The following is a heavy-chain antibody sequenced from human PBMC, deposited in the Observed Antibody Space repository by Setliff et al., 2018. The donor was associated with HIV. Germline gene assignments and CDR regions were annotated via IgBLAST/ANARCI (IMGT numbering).Heavy chain of an antibody. CDR1: GGSISSSSYY. D-gene: IGHD4-17*01. V-gene: IGHV4-39*01. CDR3: ARQGDYGDYGGYAFDI. CDR2: IYYSGST. J-gene: IGHJ3*02. Sequence: SETLSLTCTVSGGSISSSSYYWGWIRQPPGKGLEWIGSIYYSGSTYYNPSLKSRVTISVDTSKNQFSLKLSSVTAAGTAVYYCARQGDYGDYGGYAFDIWGQGTMVTVSS.